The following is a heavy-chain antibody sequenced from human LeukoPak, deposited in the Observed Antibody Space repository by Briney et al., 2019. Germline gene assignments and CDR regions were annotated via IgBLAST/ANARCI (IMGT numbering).Heavy chain of an antibody. Sequence: PGGSLRLSCAGSGFTFSGYWMYWVRQAPGKGLVWVSRINTDGSSTSYADSVKGRFTISRDNAKNMLYLQMNSLRAEDTAVYYCARAEAVAAKFDYWGQGTLVTVSS. CDR3: ARAEAVAAKFDY. CDR2: INTDGSST. CDR1: GFTFSGYW. V-gene: IGHV3-74*01. D-gene: IGHD6-19*01. J-gene: IGHJ4*02.